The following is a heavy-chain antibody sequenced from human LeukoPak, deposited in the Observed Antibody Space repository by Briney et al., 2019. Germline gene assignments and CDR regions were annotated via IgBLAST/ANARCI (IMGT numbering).Heavy chain of an antibody. CDR3: AKLGYCSGGSCYGPGMDV. Sequence: GGSLRLSCAASGFTFSSSAMSWVRQAPGKGLEWVSAISGSGGSTYYADSVKGRFTISRDNSKNTLYLQMNSLRAEDTAVYYCAKLGYCSGGSCYGPGMDVWGQGTTVTVSS. CDR2: ISGSGGST. D-gene: IGHD2-15*01. J-gene: IGHJ6*02. V-gene: IGHV3-23*01. CDR1: GFTFSSSA.